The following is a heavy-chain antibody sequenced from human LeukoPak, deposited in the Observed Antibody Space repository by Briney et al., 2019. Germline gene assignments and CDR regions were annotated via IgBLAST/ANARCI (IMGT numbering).Heavy chain of an antibody. J-gene: IGHJ4*02. CDR3: ATSDNPYYYDSSGYYF. V-gene: IGHV3-30*04. CDR1: GFTFSTYS. CDR2: ILYDGSHE. Sequence: GGSLRLSCAASGFTFSTYSMHWVRQAPGKGLEWVANILYDGSHEFYADSVKGRFTISRDNAKNTLYLQMNSLRAEDTAVYYCATSDNPYYYDSSGYYFWGQGTLVTVSS. D-gene: IGHD3-22*01.